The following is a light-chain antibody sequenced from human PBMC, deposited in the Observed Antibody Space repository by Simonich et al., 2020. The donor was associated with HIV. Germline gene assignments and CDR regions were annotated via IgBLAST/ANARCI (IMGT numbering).Light chain of an antibody. V-gene: IGLV3-21*03. CDR2: DDS. J-gene: IGLJ3*02. Sequence: SYVLTQPPSVSVAPGKTARVSCGGNDIGSKSVHWYQKKSGQAPVLVVYDDSDRPSGIPDRFSGSNSGNTATLTSSRLEAGDEADYYCQVWAGSGDHWVFGGGTKLTVL. CDR1: DIGSKS. CDR3: QVWAGSGDHWV.